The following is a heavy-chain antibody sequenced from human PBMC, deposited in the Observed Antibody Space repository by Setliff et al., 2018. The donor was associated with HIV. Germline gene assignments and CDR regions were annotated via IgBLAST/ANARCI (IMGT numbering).Heavy chain of an antibody. J-gene: IGHJ1*01. CDR3: AKRDYEDSTSYAPFFQY. Sequence: GGSLRLSCAASGFAFDNYCMTWVRQAPGKGLEWVSGITGSGDNTYYADNVEGWFIISRDNSQNTLYLQMNSLTAEDTAIYYCAKRDYEDSTSYAPFFQYWGQGTLVTVSS. CDR1: GFAFDNYC. CDR2: ITGSGDNT. V-gene: IGHV3-23*01. D-gene: IGHD3-22*01.